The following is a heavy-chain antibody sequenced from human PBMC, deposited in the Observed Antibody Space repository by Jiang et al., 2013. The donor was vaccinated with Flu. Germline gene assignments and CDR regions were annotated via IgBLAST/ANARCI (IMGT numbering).Heavy chain of an antibody. V-gene: IGHV1-46*01. CDR1: GYTFTSYY. Sequence: SGAEVKKPGASVKVSCKASGYTFTSYYMHWVRQAPGQGLEWMGIINPSGGSTSYAQKFQGRVTMTRDTSTSTVYMELSSLRSEDTAVYYCARSTPYSGSFHNWFDPWGQGTLVTVSS. J-gene: IGHJ5*02. D-gene: IGHD1-26*01. CDR2: INPSGGST. CDR3: ARSTPYSGSFHNWFDP.